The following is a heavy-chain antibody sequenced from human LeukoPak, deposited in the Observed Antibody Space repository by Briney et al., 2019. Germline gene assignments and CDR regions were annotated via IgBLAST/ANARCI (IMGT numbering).Heavy chain of an antibody. CDR3: ARDQGIDNWFDP. J-gene: IGHJ5*02. CDR1: GYTFTSYY. CDR2: INPSGGST. V-gene: IGHV1-46*01. D-gene: IGHD6-13*01. Sequence: ASVKVCCKASGYTFTSYYMHWVRQAPGQGLEWMGIINPSGGSTSYAQKFQGRVTMTRDTSTSTVYMELSSLRSEDTAVYYCARDQGIDNWFDPWGQGTLVTVSS.